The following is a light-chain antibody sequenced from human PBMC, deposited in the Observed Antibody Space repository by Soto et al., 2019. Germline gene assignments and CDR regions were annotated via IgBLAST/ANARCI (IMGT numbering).Light chain of an antibody. CDR3: MQALLPLT. Sequence: DIVTTQSPLSLPVTPGEPASISCRSSQSLLHSNGYNYLDWYLQKPGQSPQLLIYLGSNRASGVPDRFSGSGSGTDFTLKISRVEAEDVGVYYCMQALLPLTFGGGTKVELK. V-gene: IGKV2-28*01. J-gene: IGKJ4*01. CDR2: LGS. CDR1: QSLLHSNGYNY.